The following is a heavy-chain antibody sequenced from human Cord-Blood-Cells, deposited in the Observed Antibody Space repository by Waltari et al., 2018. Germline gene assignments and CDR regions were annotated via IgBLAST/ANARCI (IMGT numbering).Heavy chain of an antibody. J-gene: IGHJ4*02. V-gene: IGHV3-21*01. CDR2: ISSSSSYR. CDR1: GFTFGSYR. Sequence: EVQLVESGGGLDKPGGSLRLSCAASGFTFGSYRLNGVRQGPGKGWEWVSSISSSSSYRYYADSVKCRFTISRDNAKNSLYLQMNSLRAEDTAVYYCAREHYDMLTGYYDYWGQGTLVTVSS. D-gene: IGHD3-9*01. CDR3: AREHYDMLTGYYDY.